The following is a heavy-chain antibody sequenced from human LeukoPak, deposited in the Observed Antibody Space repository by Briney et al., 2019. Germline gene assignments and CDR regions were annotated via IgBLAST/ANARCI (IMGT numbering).Heavy chain of an antibody. CDR1: GYTFTSYA. CDR3: ARGGECSGGSCYFGYYYYYYMDV. Sequence: GASVKVSCKASGYTFTSYAMNWVRQAPGQGLEWMGWINTNTGNPTYAQGFTGRFVFSLDTSVSTACLQISSLKAEDTAVYYCARGGECSGGSCYFGYYYYYYMDVWGKGTTVTVSS. D-gene: IGHD2-15*01. CDR2: INTNTGNP. V-gene: IGHV7-4-1*02. J-gene: IGHJ6*03.